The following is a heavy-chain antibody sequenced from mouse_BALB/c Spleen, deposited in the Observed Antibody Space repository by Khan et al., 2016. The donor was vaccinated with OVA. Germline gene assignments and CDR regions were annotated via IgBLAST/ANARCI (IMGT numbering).Heavy chain of an antibody. V-gene: IGHV1-81*01. J-gene: IGHJ2*01. Sequence: VKLVESGPELVKPGASVKMSCKASGYTFTYYVITWVKQRTGQGLEWIGEIYPGSDNAYYNERFKGKATLTADKSSNTTHMQLSSLTSEDSAVYFCARGDGYYVYFDYWGQGTTLTVSS. D-gene: IGHD2-3*01. CDR2: IYPGSDNA. CDR3: ARGDGYYVYFDY. CDR1: GYTFTYYV.